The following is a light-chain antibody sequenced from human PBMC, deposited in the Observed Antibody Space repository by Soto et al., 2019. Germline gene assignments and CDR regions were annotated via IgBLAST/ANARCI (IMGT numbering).Light chain of an antibody. CDR2: EGS. V-gene: IGLV2-23*01. Sequence: QSVLTQPASVSGSPGQSITISCTGTSSDDGSYNLVSWYQQHPGKAPKLMIYEGSKRPSGVSNRFSGSKSGNTASLTISGLQAEDEADYYCCSYAGSSTPRVFGTGTKLTVL. CDR3: CSYAGSSTPRV. CDR1: SSDDGSYNL. J-gene: IGLJ1*01.